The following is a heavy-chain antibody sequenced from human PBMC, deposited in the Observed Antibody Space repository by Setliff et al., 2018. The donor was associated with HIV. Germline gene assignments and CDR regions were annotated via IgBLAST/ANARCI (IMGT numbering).Heavy chain of an antibody. CDR3: ARARGGCSGYVKSALDCFDV. J-gene: IGHJ3*01. Sequence: SETLSLTCNVSGGSISSGGYYWSWIRQHPGKGLEWIGYIYYSGSTYYNPSLKSLVTISVDTSKNQFSLKLSSVTAADTAVYYCARARGGCSGYVKSALDCFDVWGQGTMVTVSS. D-gene: IGHD3-22*01. CDR1: GGSISSGGYY. CDR2: IYYSGST. V-gene: IGHV4-31*01.